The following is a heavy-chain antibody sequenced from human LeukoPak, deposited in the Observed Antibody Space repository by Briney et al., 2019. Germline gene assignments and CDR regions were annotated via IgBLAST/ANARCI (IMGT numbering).Heavy chain of an antibody. J-gene: IGHJ4*02. CDR3: ANGESPDY. CDR2: INAGGTNT. Sequence: GGSLRLSCTAFGFNFSTYAMTWVRQPPGKGLQWVSTINAGGTNTKYADSVKGRFTISRDSSKSTLYLQMNSLRVEDTAVYYCANGESPDYWGQGTLVTVSS. V-gene: IGHV3-23*01. D-gene: IGHD3-10*01. CDR1: GFNFSTYA.